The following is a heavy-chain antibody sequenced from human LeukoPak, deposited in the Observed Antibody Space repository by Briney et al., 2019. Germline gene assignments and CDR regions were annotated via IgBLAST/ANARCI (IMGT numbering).Heavy chain of an antibody. V-gene: IGHV3-30*04. D-gene: IGHD3-10*01. CDR1: GFTFRSYA. CDR2: VIYDGTRK. CDR3: ARDGWFGEFTTDY. J-gene: IGHJ4*02. Sequence: GTSLRLSCAASGFTFRSYAMHWVRQAPGKGLEWVAVVIYDGTRKQYADSVKGRFTVSRDNSENTLYLQMNSLRIEDTAVYYCARDGWFGEFTTDYWGQGTLVTVSS.